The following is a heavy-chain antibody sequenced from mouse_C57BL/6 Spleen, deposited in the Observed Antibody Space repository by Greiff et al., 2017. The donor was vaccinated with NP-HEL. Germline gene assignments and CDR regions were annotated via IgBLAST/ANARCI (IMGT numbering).Heavy chain of an antibody. CDR3: ARSSYYYGSSGYFGV. D-gene: IGHD1-1*01. J-gene: IGHJ1*03. V-gene: IGHV1-61*01. CDR1: GYTFTSYW. Sequence: QVQLQQPGAELVRPGSSVKLSCKASGYTFTSYWMDWVKQRPGQGLEWIGNIYPSDSETHYNQKFKDKATLTVDKSSSTAYMQLSSLTSEDSAVYYCARSSYYYGSSGYFGVWGTGTTVTVSS. CDR2: IYPSDSET.